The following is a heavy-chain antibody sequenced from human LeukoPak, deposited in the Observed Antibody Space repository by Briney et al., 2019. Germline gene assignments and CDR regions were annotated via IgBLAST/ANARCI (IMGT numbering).Heavy chain of an antibody. CDR2: INQDGSEE. V-gene: IGHV3-7*01. CDR3: VRDGGVSGYDLLDY. Sequence: GGSLRLSCAASGFTFSSYWMSWVRQAPGKGLEWVAHINQDGSEEHYMDSVKARFIISRDNAKNSLSLQMDSLRAEDTAVYYCVRDGGVSGYDLLDYWGQGTLVTVSS. J-gene: IGHJ4*02. CDR1: GFTFSSYW. D-gene: IGHD5-12*01.